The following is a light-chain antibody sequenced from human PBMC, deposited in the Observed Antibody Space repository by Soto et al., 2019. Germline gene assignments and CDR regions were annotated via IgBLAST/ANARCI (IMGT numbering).Light chain of an antibody. CDR1: QSVSSY. CDR3: QQRT. CDR2: DAS. J-gene: IGKJ4*01. V-gene: IGKV3-11*01. Sequence: LSCRASQSVSSYLAWYQQKPGQAPRLLIYDASNSATGIPARFSGSGSGTDFTLTISSLEPEDFAVYYCQQRTFGGGPKV.